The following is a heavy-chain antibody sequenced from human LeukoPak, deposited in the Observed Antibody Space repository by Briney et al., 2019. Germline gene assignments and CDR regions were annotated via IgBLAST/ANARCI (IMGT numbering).Heavy chain of an antibody. CDR1: GFTVSSNH. V-gene: IGHV3-53*01. CDR3: GGVGGGGTYSNY. CDR2: IYRGGST. D-gene: IGHD1-26*01. J-gene: IGHJ4*02. Sequence: GGSLRLSCAASGFTVSSNHMSWVRQAPGKGLEWVSLIYRGGSTYYADSVKGRFTVSRDNSKNTLSLQMNNLRGADTAVYYCGGVGGGGTYSNYWGQGTLVTVSS.